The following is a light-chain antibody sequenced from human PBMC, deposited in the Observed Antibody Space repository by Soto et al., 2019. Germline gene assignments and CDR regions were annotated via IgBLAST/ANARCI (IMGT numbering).Light chain of an antibody. CDR2: EAN. V-gene: IGLV2-23*01. CDR3: SSYAGDSTSVV. Sequence: QSALTQPASVSGSPGQSITISCTGTSSDVGSYNLVSWYQQHPGKDPKLMIYEANKRPSGVSDRFSGSKSGNTASLTISGLQADAEAEYYCSSYAGDSTSVVFGGGTKLTVL. J-gene: IGLJ2*01. CDR1: SSDVGSYNL.